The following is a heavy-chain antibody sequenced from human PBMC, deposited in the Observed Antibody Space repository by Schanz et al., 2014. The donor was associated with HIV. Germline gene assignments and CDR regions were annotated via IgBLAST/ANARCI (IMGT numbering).Heavy chain of an antibody. J-gene: IGHJ5*02. CDR2: IWSDGNNK. V-gene: IGHV3-33*01. Sequence: QVDLVESGGGVVQPGRSLRLSCAASGFTFSSYGMHWVRQAPGKGLEWVAVIWSDGNNKYYGDSVKGRFTISRDNSKNRLYLQMDDLRDEDTALYYCARDALPSSVRGMISNWFDPWGQGTLVTVSS. D-gene: IGHD3-10*01. CDR1: GFTFSSYG. CDR3: ARDALPSSVRGMISNWFDP.